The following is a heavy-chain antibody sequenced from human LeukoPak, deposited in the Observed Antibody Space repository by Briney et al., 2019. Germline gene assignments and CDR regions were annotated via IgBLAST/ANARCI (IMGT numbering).Heavy chain of an antibody. CDR3: ARSPLLLWFGEIDY. Sequence: GGSLRLSCAASGFTFSDYYMSWIRQAPGKGLEWVSYISSSGSIIYYADSVKGRFTISRDNAKNSLYLQMNSLRAEDTAVYYCARSPLLLWFGEIDYWGQGTLVTVSS. CDR1: GFTFSDYY. CDR2: ISSSGSII. J-gene: IGHJ4*02. V-gene: IGHV3-11*04. D-gene: IGHD3-10*01.